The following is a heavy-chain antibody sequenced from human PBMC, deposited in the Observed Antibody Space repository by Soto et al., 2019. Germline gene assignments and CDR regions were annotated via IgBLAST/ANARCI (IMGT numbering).Heavy chain of an antibody. CDR2: ISQTGGTS. Sequence: GGSLRLACVTSGFDFKTYAMTWIRHIPGKGLQWVSTISQTGGTSYYVDSVRGRFTISRDNSDNVLFLQMDALRIEDTAMYYCARSLEDYSTNNFYDPWGQGTLVTVSS. D-gene: IGHD3-3*01. CDR1: GFDFKTYA. CDR3: ARSLEDYSTNNFYDP. J-gene: IGHJ1*01. V-gene: IGHV3-23*01.